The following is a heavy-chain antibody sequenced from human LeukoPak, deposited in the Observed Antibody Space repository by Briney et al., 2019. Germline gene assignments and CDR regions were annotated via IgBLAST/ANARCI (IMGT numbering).Heavy chain of an antibody. J-gene: IGHJ4*02. Sequence: PGGSLRLSCAASEFTFSSYAMSWVRQAPGKGLEWVSSITSSGETTYYAGSVKGQFTISRDNSKNTVYLQMNSLRAEDTAVYYCARDRPNYYGANGHYYRRDGDYWGQGTLVTVSS. CDR3: ARDRPNYYGANGHYYRRDGDY. CDR1: EFTFSSYA. D-gene: IGHD3-22*01. CDR2: ITSSGETT. V-gene: IGHV3-23*01.